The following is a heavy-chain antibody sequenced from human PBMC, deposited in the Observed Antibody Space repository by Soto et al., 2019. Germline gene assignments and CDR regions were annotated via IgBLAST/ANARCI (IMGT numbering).Heavy chain of an antibody. J-gene: IGHJ4*02. CDR2: IYYSGST. D-gene: IGHD6-19*01. CDR3: ARRYSGAWLFDY. V-gene: IGHV4-59*01. CDR1: GDSISTYC. Sequence: QVQLQASGPGLVMPTETLSLTCTVSGDSISTYCWSWIRQPPGKGLEWIGYIYYSGSTNYNPSLKSRVTIPVDTSKNQFSVKLTSVTAADTSVYYCARRYSGAWLFDYWGQGTLVTVSS.